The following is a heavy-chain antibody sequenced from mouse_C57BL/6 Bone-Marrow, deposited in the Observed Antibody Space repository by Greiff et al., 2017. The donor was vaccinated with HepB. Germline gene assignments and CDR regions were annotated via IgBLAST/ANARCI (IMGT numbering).Heavy chain of an antibody. CDR3: ARQGGGPNAMDY. Sequence: DVQLVESGGGLVQPGGSLKLSCAASGFTFSDYGMAWVRQAPRKGPEWVAFISNLAYSIYYADTVTGRFTISRENAKNTLYLEMSSLRSEDTAMYYCARQGGGPNAMDYWGQGTSVTVSS. CDR2: ISNLAYSI. V-gene: IGHV5-15*01. CDR1: GFTFSDYG. J-gene: IGHJ4*01.